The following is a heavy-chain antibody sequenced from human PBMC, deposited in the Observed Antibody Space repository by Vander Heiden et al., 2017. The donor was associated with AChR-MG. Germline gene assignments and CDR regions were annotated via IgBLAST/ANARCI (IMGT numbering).Heavy chain of an antibody. J-gene: IGHJ6*03. V-gene: IGHV4-34*01. Sequence: QVQLQQWGAGLLKPSETLSLTCAVYGGSFSGYYWSWIRQPPGKGLEWIGEINHSGSTNYNPSLKSRVTISVDTSKNQFSLKLSSVTAADTAVYYCARGLYYDFWSGYGPYMDVWGKGTTVTVSS. CDR3: ARGLYYDFWSGYGPYMDV. CDR2: INHSGST. D-gene: IGHD3-3*01. CDR1: GGSFSGYY.